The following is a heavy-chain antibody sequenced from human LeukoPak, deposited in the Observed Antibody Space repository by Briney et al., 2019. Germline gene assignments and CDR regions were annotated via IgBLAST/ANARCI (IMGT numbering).Heavy chain of an antibody. J-gene: IGHJ4*02. Sequence: GGSLRLSCAASGFTFSSYSMNWVRQAPGKGLEWISSITIGSYIYYADSVKGRFAISRDNTKNSLYLQMNSLRAEDTAVYYCAKENYYDSSADYWGQGTLVTVSS. CDR2: ITIGSYI. V-gene: IGHV3-21*01. CDR1: GFTFSSYS. CDR3: AKENYYDSSADY. D-gene: IGHD3-22*01.